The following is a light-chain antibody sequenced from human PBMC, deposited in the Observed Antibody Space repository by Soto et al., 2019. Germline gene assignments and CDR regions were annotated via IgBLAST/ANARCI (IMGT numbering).Light chain of an antibody. Sequence: EIVLTQSPATLSLSAGDSATLSCRASQNVSRFLAWYQRRPGQAPTLLIYDASNRPSDIPARFSGSGSGTDFTLTISSLEPEDSVVYYCQQRSNWPPLTFGGGTKVEIK. CDR2: DAS. CDR3: QQRSNWPPLT. J-gene: IGKJ4*01. CDR1: QNVSRF. V-gene: IGKV3-11*01.